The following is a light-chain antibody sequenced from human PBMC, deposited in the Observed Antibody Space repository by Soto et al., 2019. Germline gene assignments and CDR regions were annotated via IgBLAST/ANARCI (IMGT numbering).Light chain of an antibody. Sequence: QSALTQPASVSGSPGQSITISCTGTSSDVGGYNYVSWYQQHPGKAPKLMIYEVRNRPSGVSNRFSGSKSGNTASLTISGLQAEDEADYYCSSYASSSTVVFGGGTQLTVL. CDR1: SSDVGGYNY. V-gene: IGLV2-14*01. CDR2: EVR. CDR3: SSYASSSTVV. J-gene: IGLJ2*01.